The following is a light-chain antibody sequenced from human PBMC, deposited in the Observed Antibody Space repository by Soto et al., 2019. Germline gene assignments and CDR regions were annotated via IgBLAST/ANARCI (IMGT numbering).Light chain of an antibody. V-gene: IGLV2-11*01. Sequence: QPALTQPRSVSGSPGQSVTISCTGTSSDVGGYNYVSWYQQHPGKAPKLMIYDVSKRPSGVPDRFSGSKSGNTASLTISGLQAEDEADYYCFSYAGSYKDYAFGTGTKLTVL. CDR3: FSYAGSYKDYA. CDR2: DVS. J-gene: IGLJ1*01. CDR1: SSDVGGYNY.